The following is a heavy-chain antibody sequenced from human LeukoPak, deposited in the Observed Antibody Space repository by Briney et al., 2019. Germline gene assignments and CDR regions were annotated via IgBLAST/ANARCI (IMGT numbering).Heavy chain of an antibody. Sequence: PSQTLSLTCTVSGGSISSGGYYWSWIRQHPGKGLEWIGYIYYSGSTYYNPSLKSRVTISVDTSKNQFSLKLSSVTAADTAVYYCARLKRDIVVVPAALVHWYFDLWGRGTLVTVSS. V-gene: IGHV4-31*03. CDR2: IYYSGST. J-gene: IGHJ2*01. CDR1: GGSISSGGYY. D-gene: IGHD2-2*01. CDR3: ARLKRDIVVVPAALVHWYFDL.